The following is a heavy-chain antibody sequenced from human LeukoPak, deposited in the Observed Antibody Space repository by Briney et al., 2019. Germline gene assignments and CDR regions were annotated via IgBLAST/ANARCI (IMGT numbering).Heavy chain of an antibody. J-gene: IGHJ4*02. V-gene: IGHV4-38-2*02. D-gene: IGHD1-26*01. CDR1: GYSSSIDYY. CDR3: AGTSRGYYSTDY. Sequence: KPSETLSLTCTVSGYSSSIDYYWGWIRQSPGKGLGWIGSIHRSGSTYYNPSLKSRVTISGDTSKSQFSLRLTSVTAADTAVYYCAGTSRGYYSTDYWGQGTLVTVSS. CDR2: IHRSGST.